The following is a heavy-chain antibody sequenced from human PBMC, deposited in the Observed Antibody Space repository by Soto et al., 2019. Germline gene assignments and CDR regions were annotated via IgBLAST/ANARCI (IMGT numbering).Heavy chain of an antibody. CDR3: AKPSVAGTSRGDFDL. CDR1: GFTFSSYA. Sequence: EVQLLESGGGLVQPGGSLRLSCAASGFTFSSYAMNWVRQAPGKGLEWVSVISGSGGSTNYADSVKGRFTIFRDNSKNTLYLQMNNLRAEDTAVYYCAKPSVAGTSRGDFDLWGRGTLVTVSS. D-gene: IGHD6-19*01. V-gene: IGHV3-23*01. CDR2: ISGSGGST. J-gene: IGHJ2*01.